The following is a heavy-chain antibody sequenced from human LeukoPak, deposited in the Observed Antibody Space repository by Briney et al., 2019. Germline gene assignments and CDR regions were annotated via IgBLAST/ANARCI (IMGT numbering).Heavy chain of an antibody. D-gene: IGHD4-23*01. CDR1: GFTFRSYA. V-gene: IGHV3-23*01. CDR3: GFPRNGVVTPSPFDY. J-gene: IGHJ4*02. Sequence: SGGSLRLSCAASGFTFRSYAMNWVRQAPGKGLEWVSSISGSGGSTYYADSVKGRFTISRDNSKDTLYLQMNSLRAEDTAIYYCGFPRNGVVTPSPFDYWGQGTLVTVSS. CDR2: ISGSGGST.